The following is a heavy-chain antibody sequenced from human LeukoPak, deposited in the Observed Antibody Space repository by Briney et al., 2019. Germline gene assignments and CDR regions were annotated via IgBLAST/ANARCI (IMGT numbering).Heavy chain of an antibody. CDR3: AKDGGLGVVFSVLDY. D-gene: IGHD3-3*01. J-gene: IGHJ4*02. CDR1: GFTFSSYA. CDR2: ISGSGGST. V-gene: IGHV3-23*01. Sequence: GGSLRLSCAASGFTFSSYAMSWVRQAPGKGLEWVSAISGSGGSTYYADSVKGRFTISRDNSKNTLHLQMNSLRAEDTAVYYCAKDGGLGVVFSVLDYWGQGTLVTVSS.